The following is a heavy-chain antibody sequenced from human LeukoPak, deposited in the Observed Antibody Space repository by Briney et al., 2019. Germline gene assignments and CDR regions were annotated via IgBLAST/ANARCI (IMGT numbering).Heavy chain of an antibody. V-gene: IGHV4-59*01. D-gene: IGHD3-22*01. CDR3: ARGVAILYYYDSSGYYLDY. J-gene: IGHJ4*02. CDR1: GSSISSYY. Sequence: SETLSLTCTVSGSSISSYYWSWIRQPPGKGLEWIGYIYYSGSTNYNPSLKSRVTISVDTSKNQFSLKLSSVTAADTAVYYCARGVAILYYYDSSGYYLDYWGQGTLVTVSS. CDR2: IYYSGST.